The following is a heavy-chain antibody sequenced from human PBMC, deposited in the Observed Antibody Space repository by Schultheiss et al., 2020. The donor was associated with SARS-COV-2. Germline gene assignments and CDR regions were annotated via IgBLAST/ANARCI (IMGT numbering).Heavy chain of an antibody. V-gene: IGHV3-33*08. CDR2: IWYDGSDK. D-gene: IGHD6-13*01. Sequence: GGSLRLSCAASGFTFSNYGMHWVRQAPGKGLEWVALIWYDGSDKYYADSVKGQFSISRDNSKNTLYLQMNSLRAEDTAVYYCARGVAAAGGNWFDPWGQGTLVTVSS. J-gene: IGHJ5*02. CDR1: GFTFSNYG. CDR3: ARGVAAAGGNWFDP.